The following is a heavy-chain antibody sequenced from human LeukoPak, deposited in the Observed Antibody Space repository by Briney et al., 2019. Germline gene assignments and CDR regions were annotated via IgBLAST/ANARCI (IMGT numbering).Heavy chain of an antibody. Sequence: PSETLSLTCSVSGDSISSDDYYWSWIRQPPGKGLEWIGYILYRGTAYYHPSHKSRVIISVDTSRNEFSLELTSVTAADTAVYYCARFRRGIYYFDRWGQGTLVTVSS. D-gene: IGHD2-8*02. V-gene: IGHV4-30-4*01. CDR1: GDSISSDDYY. J-gene: IGHJ4*02. CDR3: ARFRRGIYYFDR. CDR2: ILYRGTA.